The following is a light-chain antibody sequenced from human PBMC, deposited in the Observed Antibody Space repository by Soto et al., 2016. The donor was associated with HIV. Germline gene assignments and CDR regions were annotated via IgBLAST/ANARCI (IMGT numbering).Light chain of an antibody. CDR3: QIWDSSTVV. Sequence: YELSQPPSVSVSPGQTASITCSGDNLGDKYVCWYKQKPGQSPVLVIYQDTKRPSGIPERFSGSNSGNTATLTVSGTQTMDEADYYCQIWDSSTVVFGGGTQLIVL. J-gene: IGLJ2*01. CDR2: QDT. CDR1: NLGDKY. V-gene: IGLV3-1*01.